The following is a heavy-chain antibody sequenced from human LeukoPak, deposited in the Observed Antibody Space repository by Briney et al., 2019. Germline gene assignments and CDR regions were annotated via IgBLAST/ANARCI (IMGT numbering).Heavy chain of an antibody. CDR3: ARCRDYNFWSGSAIDY. CDR1: GFFFSSYA. CDR2: ISYDGRNT. D-gene: IGHD3-3*01. Sequence: GRSLRLSCAASGFFFSSYAMHWVRQAPGKGLEWVAVISYDGRNTDYADSVRGRFTISRDNFKNALYLQMNSLRTEDTAVYYCARCRDYNFWSGSAIDYWGQGTLVTVSS. J-gene: IGHJ4*02. V-gene: IGHV3-30*04.